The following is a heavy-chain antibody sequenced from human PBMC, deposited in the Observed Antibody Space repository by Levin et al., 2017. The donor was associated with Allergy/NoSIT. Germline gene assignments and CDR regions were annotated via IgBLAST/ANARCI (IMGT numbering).Heavy chain of an antibody. D-gene: IGHD4-23*01. CDR1: GGSISSYY. J-gene: IGHJ6*02. V-gene: IGHV4-59*01. Sequence: PSETLSLTCTVSGGSISSYYWSWIRQPPGKGLEWIGYIYYSGSTNYNPSLKSRVTISVDTSKNQFSLKLSSVTAADTAVYYCATSGLYGGEPYYYGMDVWGQGTTVTVSS. CDR2: IYYSGST. CDR3: ATSGLYGGEPYYYGMDV.